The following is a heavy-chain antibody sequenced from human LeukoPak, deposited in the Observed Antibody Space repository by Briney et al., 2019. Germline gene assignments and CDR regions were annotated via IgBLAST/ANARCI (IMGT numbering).Heavy chain of an antibody. V-gene: IGHV4-39*01. D-gene: IGHD4-17*01. Sequence: SETLSPTCTVSGGSISSSSYYWGWIRQPPGKGLEWIGSIYYSGSTYYNPSLKSRVTISVDTSKNQFSLKLSSVTAADTAVYYCARRDGDYLWGYYFDYWGQGTLVTVSS. CDR2: IYYSGST. CDR3: ARRDGDYLWGYYFDY. CDR1: GGSISSSSYY. J-gene: IGHJ4*02.